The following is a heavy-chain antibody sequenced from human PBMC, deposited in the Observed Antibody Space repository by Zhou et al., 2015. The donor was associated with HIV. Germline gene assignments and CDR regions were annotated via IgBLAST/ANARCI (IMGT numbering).Heavy chain of an antibody. CDR3: AKWRQVDSH. CDR2: ISYDGSNK. D-gene: IGHD3-3*01. CDR1: GFFFRGYG. J-gene: IGHJ4*02. Sequence: EQLVESGGGVVHPGRSLRLSCSASGFFFRGYGMHWVRQAPGKGLEWVAVISYDGSNKYYADSVKGRFTISRDNSKNTLYLQMNSLRAEDTAVYYCAKWRQVDSHWGQGTLVTVSS. V-gene: IGHV3-30-3*02.